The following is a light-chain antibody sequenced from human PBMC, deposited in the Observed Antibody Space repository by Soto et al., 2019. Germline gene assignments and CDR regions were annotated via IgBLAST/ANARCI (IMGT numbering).Light chain of an antibody. CDR3: ASWEDSLNGWV. CDR2: SDG. J-gene: IGLJ3*02. CDR1: SSNVGSNT. V-gene: IGLV1-44*01. Sequence: QSVLTQPPSASGTPGQRVTISCSGGSSNVGSNTVSWYQQLPGTAPKVLIYSDGQRPSGVPDRFSGSRSGSSASLAISGLQSGDEGDYYCASWEDSLNGWVIGGGTKLTVL.